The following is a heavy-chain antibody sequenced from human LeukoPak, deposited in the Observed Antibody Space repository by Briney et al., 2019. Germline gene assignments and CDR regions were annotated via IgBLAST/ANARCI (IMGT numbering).Heavy chain of an antibody. V-gene: IGHV3-66*02. Sequence: GGSLRLSCAASGFTVSSNYMSWVRQAPGKGLEWVSVIYSGDITYYADSVKGRFTISRDNSKNALYLQMDSLRAEDTAVYYCASSSWYANFDYWGQGTLVTVSS. J-gene: IGHJ4*02. CDR1: GFTVSSNY. D-gene: IGHD6-13*01. CDR2: IYSGDIT. CDR3: ASSSWYANFDY.